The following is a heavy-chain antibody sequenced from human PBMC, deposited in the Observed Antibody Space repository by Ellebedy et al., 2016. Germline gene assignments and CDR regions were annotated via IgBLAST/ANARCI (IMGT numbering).Heavy chain of an antibody. Sequence: GGSLRLSXAASGFTFDDFTMHWVRQVPGKGLEWVSLINWDGSSTYYAPSVKGRFTISRDNSKSSLYLQMNSLRTEDTALYYCAKGYSSGWPSSTSDYWGQGTLVTVSS. V-gene: IGHV3-43*01. D-gene: IGHD3-22*01. CDR2: INWDGSST. J-gene: IGHJ4*02. CDR1: GFTFDDFT. CDR3: AKGYSSGWPSSTSDY.